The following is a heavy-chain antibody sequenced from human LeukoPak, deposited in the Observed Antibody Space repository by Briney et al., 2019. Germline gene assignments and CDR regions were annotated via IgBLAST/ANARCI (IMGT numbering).Heavy chain of an antibody. D-gene: IGHD3-22*01. J-gene: IGHJ5*02. CDR3: AREYYDSSGHLWWFDP. CDR1: GGSISSYY. Sequence: SETLSLTCTVSGGSISSYYCSWIRQPAGKGLEWIGRIYTSGSTNYNPSLKSRVTMSVDTSKNQFSLKLTSVTAADTAVYYCAREYYDSSGHLWWFDPWGQGTLVTVSS. V-gene: IGHV4-4*07. CDR2: IYTSGST.